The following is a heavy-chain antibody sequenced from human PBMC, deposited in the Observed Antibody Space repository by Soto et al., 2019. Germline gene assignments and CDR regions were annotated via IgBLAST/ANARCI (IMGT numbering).Heavy chain of an antibody. Sequence: QVQLQESGPGLVKPSETLSLTCTVSGGSISSYNWRWIRQPPGKGLEWIGYIYYRGSTNYNSSLKIPVTIAVDKSKNQFSLRLSSVTAADTAVYYWAREVPAAKDYYYYGLDVWGQGTTVTVSS. V-gene: IGHV4-59*01. J-gene: IGHJ6*02. CDR1: GGSISSYN. CDR3: AREVPAAKDYYYYGLDV. D-gene: IGHD2-2*01. CDR2: IYYRGST.